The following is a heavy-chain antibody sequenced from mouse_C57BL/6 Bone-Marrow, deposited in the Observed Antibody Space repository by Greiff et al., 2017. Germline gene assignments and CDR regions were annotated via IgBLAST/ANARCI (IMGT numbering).Heavy chain of an antibody. V-gene: IGHV5-12*01. CDR2: ISNGGGST. CDR1: GFTFSDYY. CDR3: ARSSGDSSGYHYFDY. J-gene: IGHJ2*01. Sequence: EVQLVESGGGLVQPGGSLKLSCAASGFTFSDYYMYWVRQTPEKRLEWVAYISNGGGSTYYPDTVKGRFTISRDNAKNTLYLQMSRLKSEDTAMYDGARSSGDSSGYHYFDYWGQGTTLTVSS. D-gene: IGHD3-2*02.